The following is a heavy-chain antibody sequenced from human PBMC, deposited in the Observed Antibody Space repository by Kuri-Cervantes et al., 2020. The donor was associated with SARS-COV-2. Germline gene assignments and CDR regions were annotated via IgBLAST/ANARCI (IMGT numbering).Heavy chain of an antibody. CDR3: ARLLGYCSGGSCYSRGLYYFDY. CDR2: IYYSGST. J-gene: IGHJ4*02. Sequence: SETLSLTCTVSGGSISSSSYYWGWIRQPPGKGLEWIGSIYYSGSTYYNPSLKSRVTISVDTSKNQFSLKLSSVTTADTAVYYCARLLGYCSGGSCYSRGLYYFDYWAREPWSPSPQ. D-gene: IGHD2-15*01. CDR1: GGSISSSSYY. V-gene: IGHV4-39*01.